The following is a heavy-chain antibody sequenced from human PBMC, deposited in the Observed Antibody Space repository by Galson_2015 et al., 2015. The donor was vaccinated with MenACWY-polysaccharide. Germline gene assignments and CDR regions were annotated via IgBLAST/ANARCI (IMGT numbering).Heavy chain of an antibody. Sequence: SVKVSCKASGYTFSNYYILWVRLAPGQGLEWMGLISPYNGHTNYAQKFQGRVTMTTDTSTSTAYMELRSLRSDDTAFYYCTRSDYYVTNSRPNDYWGQGTLVTVSS. D-gene: IGHD3-10*02. V-gene: IGHV1-18*01. CDR1: GYTFSNYY. CDR3: TRSDYYVTNSRPNDY. J-gene: IGHJ4*02. CDR2: ISPYNGHT.